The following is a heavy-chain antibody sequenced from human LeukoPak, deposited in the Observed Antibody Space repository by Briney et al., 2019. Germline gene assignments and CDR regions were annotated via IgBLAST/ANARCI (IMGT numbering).Heavy chain of an antibody. Sequence: SETLSLTCSVSGGSTSSSGYYWGWIRQPPGKGLEWIGNIYYTGNTFYNPSLKSRVIMSVDTSKNHFSLKLNSVTAADTAVYYCARLRSGYRNPIFDYWGQGTLVTVSS. J-gene: IGHJ4*02. D-gene: IGHD3-3*01. CDR2: IYYTGNT. V-gene: IGHV4-39*01. CDR3: ARLRSGYRNPIFDY. CDR1: GGSTSSSGYY.